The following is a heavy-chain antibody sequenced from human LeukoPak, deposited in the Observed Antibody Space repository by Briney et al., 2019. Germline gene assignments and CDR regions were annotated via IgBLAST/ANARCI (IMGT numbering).Heavy chain of an antibody. Sequence: PSQTLSLTCTVSGGSISSGGYYWSWIRQHPGKGLEWIGYIYYSGSTYYNPSLKSRVTISVDTSKNQFSLKLSSVTAADTAVYYCARCISMVRGVPDAFDIWGQGTMVTVSS. D-gene: IGHD3-10*01. J-gene: IGHJ3*02. CDR2: IYYSGST. CDR3: ARCISMVRGVPDAFDI. CDR1: GGSISSGGYY. V-gene: IGHV4-31*03.